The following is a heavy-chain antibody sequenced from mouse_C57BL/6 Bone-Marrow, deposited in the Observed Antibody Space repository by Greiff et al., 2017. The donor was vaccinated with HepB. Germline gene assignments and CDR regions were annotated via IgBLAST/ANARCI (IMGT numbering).Heavy chain of an antibody. J-gene: IGHJ2*01. CDR2: IYPGDGDT. CDR1: GYAFSSSW. D-gene: IGHD2-3*01. Sequence: QVQLQQSGPELVKPGASVKISCKASGYAFSSSWMNWVKQRPGKGLEWIGRIYPGDGDTNYNGKFKGKATLTADKSSSTAYMQLSSLTSEDSAVYFCARGRWLLYFDYWGQGTTLTVSS. V-gene: IGHV1-82*01. CDR3: ARGRWLLYFDY.